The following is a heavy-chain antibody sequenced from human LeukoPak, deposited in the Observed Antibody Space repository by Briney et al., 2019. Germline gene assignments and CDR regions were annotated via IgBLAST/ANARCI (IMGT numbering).Heavy chain of an antibody. Sequence: GASVKVSCKASGYTFSTYAMNWVRQAPGQGLEWMGWINTNTGNPTYAQGFTGRFVFSLDTSVSTAYLQISSLKAEDTAVYYCARDHGYYYGSGSYPEVDDYWGQGTLVTVSS. CDR1: GYTFSTYA. D-gene: IGHD3-10*01. J-gene: IGHJ4*02. CDR2: INTNTGNP. CDR3: ARDHGYYYGSGSYPEVDDY. V-gene: IGHV7-4-1*02.